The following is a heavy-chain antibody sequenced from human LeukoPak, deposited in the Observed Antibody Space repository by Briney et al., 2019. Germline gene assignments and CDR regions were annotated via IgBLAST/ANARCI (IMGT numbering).Heavy chain of an antibody. D-gene: IGHD3-10*01. CDR1: GGSISSSSYY. J-gene: IGHJ4*02. Sequence: SETLSLTCTVSGGSISSSSYYWGWIRQPPGKGLEWIGSIYYSGSTYYNPSLKSRVTISVDTSKNQFSLKLSSVTAADTAVYYCARRGVTTIRGIDYWGQGTLVTVSS. V-gene: IGHV4-39*01. CDR2: IYYSGST. CDR3: ARRGVTTIRGIDY.